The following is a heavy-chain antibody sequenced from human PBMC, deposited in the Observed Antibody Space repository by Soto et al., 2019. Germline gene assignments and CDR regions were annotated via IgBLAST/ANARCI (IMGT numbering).Heavy chain of an antibody. CDR1: GYSFTSYW. CDR2: IYPGDSDT. V-gene: IGHV5-51*01. CDR3: ARRPEGQQREDFDH. D-gene: IGHD5-18*01. Sequence: GESLKISCKGSGYSFTSYWIGWVRQRPGKGLEWMGRIYPGDSDTRYSPSFQGHVSISADNSINTAFLQWSSLQASDTAMYYCARRPEGQQREDFDHWGQGTLVTAPQ. J-gene: IGHJ4*02.